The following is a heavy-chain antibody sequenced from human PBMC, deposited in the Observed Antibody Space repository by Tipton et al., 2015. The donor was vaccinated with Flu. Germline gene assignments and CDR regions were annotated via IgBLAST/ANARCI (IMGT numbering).Heavy chain of an antibody. D-gene: IGHD5-18*01. Sequence: TLSLTCTVSSGSITSGYWSWVRQSPGKGLEWIGFVHYSGSTNYNPSLRSRVAISVDMSKKEVSLKLSSVTAADTAVYYCARGIRLLNSNYIYNYGMDLWGQGTTVTVSS. CDR2: VHYSGST. V-gene: IGHV4-59*08. J-gene: IGHJ6*02. CDR3: ARGIRLLNSNYIYNYGMDL. CDR1: SGSITSGY.